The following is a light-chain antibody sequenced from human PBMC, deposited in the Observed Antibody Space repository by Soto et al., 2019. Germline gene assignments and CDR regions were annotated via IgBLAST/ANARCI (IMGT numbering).Light chain of an antibody. CDR2: LEGSGSY. CDR3: ETWDTNTRV. CDR1: SGHSSNI. J-gene: IGLJ2*01. V-gene: IGLV4-60*02. Sequence: QLLLTQSSCASASLGSSGKLTCTLSSGHSSNIIAWHQQQPGKAPRYLMNLEGSGSYNKGSGVPDRFSGSSSGADRYLTISNLQFEDEADYYCETWDTNTRVFGGGTKLTVL.